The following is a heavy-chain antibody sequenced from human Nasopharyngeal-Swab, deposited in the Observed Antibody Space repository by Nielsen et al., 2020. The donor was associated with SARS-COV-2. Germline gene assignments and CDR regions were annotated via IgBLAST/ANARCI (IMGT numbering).Heavy chain of an antibody. CDR2: IGDKDHNYAT. CDR1: GFTFGDYA. CDR3: TTDFYFDY. V-gene: IGHV3-73*01. Sequence: GGSLRLSCTLSGFTFGDYAMSWFRQAPGKGLEWVGRIGDKDHNYATTYGASVQGRFTISRDDSKNTAFLQMDSLKTEDTALYYCTTDFYFDYWGQGTLVTVSS. J-gene: IGHJ4*02.